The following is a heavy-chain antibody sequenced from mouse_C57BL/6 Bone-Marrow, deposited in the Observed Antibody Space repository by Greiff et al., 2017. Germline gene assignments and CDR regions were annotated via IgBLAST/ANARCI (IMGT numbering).Heavy chain of an antibody. V-gene: IGHV1-50*01. CDR3: AREGSNYVGYFDV. J-gene: IGHJ1*03. CDR2: IDPSDSYT. Sequence: QVQLQQPGAELVKPGASVKLSCKASGYTFTSYWMQWVKQRPGQGLEWIGEIDPSDSYTNYNQKFKGKATLTVDTSSSTAYMQLSRLTSEDSAVYYCAREGSNYVGYFDVWGTGTTVTVSS. D-gene: IGHD2-5*01. CDR1: GYTFTSYW.